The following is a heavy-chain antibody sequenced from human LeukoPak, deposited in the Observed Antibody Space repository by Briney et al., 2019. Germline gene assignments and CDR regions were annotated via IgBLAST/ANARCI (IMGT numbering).Heavy chain of an antibody. CDR2: IDWNGGST. CDR3: ARVYFPLAYYYFMDV. Sequence: GGSLTLSCAVSGFTFDEYGMSWVRQPPGKGLEWVSGIDWNGGSTGYSDSVKGRFTISRDNAKNSLYLQMNSLRDEDTALYYCARVYFPLAYYYFMDVWGKGTTVTVSS. J-gene: IGHJ6*03. CDR1: GFTFDEYG. D-gene: IGHD2/OR15-2a*01. V-gene: IGHV3-20*04.